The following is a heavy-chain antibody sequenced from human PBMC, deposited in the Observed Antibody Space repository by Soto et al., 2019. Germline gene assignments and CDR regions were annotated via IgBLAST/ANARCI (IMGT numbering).Heavy chain of an antibody. Sequence: EVQLLESGGGLVQPGGSLRLSCAASGFTFSTYAMTWVRQAPGKGLEWVSSISGSGGNTLYADSVKGRFIISRDNSKNTLYLQMNSLRAEDTAVYYCAQPKRSLEYCTGTSCYSFDDWGQGTLVTVSS. V-gene: IGHV3-23*01. CDR3: AQPKRSLEYCTGTSCYSFDD. J-gene: IGHJ4*02. D-gene: IGHD2-2*01. CDR1: GFTFSTYA. CDR2: ISGSGGNT.